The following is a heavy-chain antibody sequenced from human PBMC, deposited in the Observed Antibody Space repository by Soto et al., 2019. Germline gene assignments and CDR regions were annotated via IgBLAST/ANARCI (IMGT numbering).Heavy chain of an antibody. CDR1: GFAFSSHP. J-gene: IGHJ3*01. D-gene: IGHD6-6*01. CDR3: ARRAFGSSRSFDL. V-gene: IGHV3-23*01. CDR2: ISDGGDLT. Sequence: VQLLESGGDLVHPGGSLRLSCAASGFAFSSHPMSWVRQAPERGLEWVSGISDGGDLTYNADSVKGRFTISRDNSKKIPFSEMNSLRGEDTALYFWARRAFGSSRSFDLWGQGTMVTVSS.